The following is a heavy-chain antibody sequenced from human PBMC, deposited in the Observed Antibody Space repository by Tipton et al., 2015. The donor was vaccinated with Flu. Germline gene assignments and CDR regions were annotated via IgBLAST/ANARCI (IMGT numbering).Heavy chain of an antibody. J-gene: IGHJ4*02. V-gene: IGHV3-9*01. CDR1: GFTFDDYA. CDR2: ISWNSGSI. CDR3: AKDGQQLLQGGFDY. Sequence: SLRLSCAASGFTFDDYAMHWVRQAPGKGLEWVSGISWNSGSIGYADSVKGRFTISRDNAKNSLYLQMNSLRAEDTALYYCAKDGQQLLQGGFDYWGQGTLVTVSS. D-gene: IGHD6-6*01.